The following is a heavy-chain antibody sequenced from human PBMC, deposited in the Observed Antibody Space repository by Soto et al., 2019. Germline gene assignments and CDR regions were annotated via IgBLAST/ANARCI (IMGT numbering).Heavy chain of an antibody. CDR1: GYTFTSYG. J-gene: IGHJ4*02. D-gene: IGHD1-26*01. V-gene: IGHV1-18*01. CDR2: ISAYNGNR. Sequence: QIPLVQSGAEVKKPGASVKVSCKASGYTFTSYGISWVRQAPGQGLEWMGWISAYNGNRNYAQKVQGRVTMTTDTSTNTAYMELRSLRSDDTTVYYCARDQVGATGDYWGQGTLVTVSS. CDR3: ARDQVGATGDY.